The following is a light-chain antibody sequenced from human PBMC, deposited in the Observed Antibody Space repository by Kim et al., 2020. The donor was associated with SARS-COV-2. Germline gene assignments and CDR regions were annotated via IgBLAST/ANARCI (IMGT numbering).Light chain of an antibody. CDR2: DTF. CDR3: QQRGNWPLT. Sequence: LPPVERATLSCRASQSVGSSFAWYQQKPGQAPRLLIYDTFSRATGIPARFSASGSGTDFTLTISSLEPEDFAVYYCQQRGNWPLTFGQGTKVDIK. CDR1: QSVGSS. V-gene: IGKV3-11*01. J-gene: IGKJ1*01.